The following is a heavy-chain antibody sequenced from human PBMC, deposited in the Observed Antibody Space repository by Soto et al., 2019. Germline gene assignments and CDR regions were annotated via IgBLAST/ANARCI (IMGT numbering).Heavy chain of an antibody. CDR2: IIPILGIA. Sequence: GASVKVSCKASGGTFSSYTISWVRQAPGQGLEWMGRIIPILGIANYAQKFQGRVTITADKSTSTAYMELSSLRSEDTAVYYCARPVTFWSGYYGRQDAFDIWGQGTMVTVS. CDR3: ARPVTFWSGYYGRQDAFDI. V-gene: IGHV1-69*02. D-gene: IGHD3-3*01. J-gene: IGHJ3*02. CDR1: GGTFSSYT.